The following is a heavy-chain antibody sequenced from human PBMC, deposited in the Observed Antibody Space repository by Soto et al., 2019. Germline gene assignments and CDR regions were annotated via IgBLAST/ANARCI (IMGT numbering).Heavy chain of an antibody. D-gene: IGHD6-19*01. CDR3: ASLKAGPSGWSSGRFDY. CDR2: IYHSGST. Sequence: QVQLQESGPGLVKPSGTLSLTCAVSGGSISSSNWWSWVRQPPGKGLEWIGEIYHSGSTNYNPSLKRRVPISVDKSKNQFSLKLSSVPAADTAVYYCASLKAGPSGWSSGRFDYWGQGTLVTVSS. J-gene: IGHJ4*02. V-gene: IGHV4-4*02. CDR1: GGSISSSNW.